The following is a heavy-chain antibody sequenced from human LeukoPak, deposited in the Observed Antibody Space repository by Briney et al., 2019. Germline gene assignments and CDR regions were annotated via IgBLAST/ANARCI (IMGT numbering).Heavy chain of an antibody. CDR3: AKERPMVRGKNYYYGMDV. CDR2: ISGSGGST. V-gene: IGHV3-23*01. J-gene: IGHJ6*02. CDR1: GFTFSSYA. Sequence: PGGSLRLSCAASGFTFSSYAMSWVRQAPGKGLEWVSAISGSGGSTYYADSVKGRFTISRDNSKNTPYLQMNSLRAEDTAVYYCAKERPMVRGKNYYYGMDVWGQGTTVTVSS. D-gene: IGHD3-10*01.